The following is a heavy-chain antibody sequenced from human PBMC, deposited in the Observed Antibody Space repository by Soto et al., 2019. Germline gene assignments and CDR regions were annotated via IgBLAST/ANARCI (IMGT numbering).Heavy chain of an antibody. CDR2: ISGSGGST. Sequence: GGSLRLSCAASGFTFSSYAMSWARQAPGKGLEWVSAISGSGGSTYYADSVKGRFTISRDNSKNTLYLQMNSLRAEDTAVYYCAKDAPYCSGGSCYFDYWGQGTLVTVSS. V-gene: IGHV3-23*01. CDR3: AKDAPYCSGGSCYFDY. CDR1: GFTFSSYA. D-gene: IGHD2-15*01. J-gene: IGHJ4*02.